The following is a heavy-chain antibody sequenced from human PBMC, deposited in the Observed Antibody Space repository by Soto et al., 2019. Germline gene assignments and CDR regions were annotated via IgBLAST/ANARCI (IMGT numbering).Heavy chain of an antibody. CDR2: MNPYTGNT. Sequence: QVQLVQSGAEVKEPGASVKVSCKASGYTFTTYDIYWMRQATGQGLEWMGWMNPYTGNTGYAQKFQGRVTVTRNTSISKVYMEMSGLRLDDTAVYYCARRKERSGPHYFDYWGQGSQVTVSS. V-gene: IGHV1-8*01. D-gene: IGHD6-25*01. CDR1: GYTFTTYD. J-gene: IGHJ4*02. CDR3: ARRKERSGPHYFDY.